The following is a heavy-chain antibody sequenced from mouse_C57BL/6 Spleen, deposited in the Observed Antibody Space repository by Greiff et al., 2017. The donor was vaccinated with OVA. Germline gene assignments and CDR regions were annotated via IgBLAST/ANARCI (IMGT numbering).Heavy chain of an antibody. CDR2: ISDGGSYT. D-gene: IGHD3-2*02. CDR3: AREGSGYGY. V-gene: IGHV5-4*01. Sequence: EVKLEESGGGLVKPGGSLKLSCAASGFTFSSYAMSWVRQTPEKRLEWVATISDGGSYTYYPDNVKGRFTISRDNAKNNLYLQMSHLKSEDTAMYYCAREGSGYGYWGQGTTLTVSS. J-gene: IGHJ2*01. CDR1: GFTFSSYA.